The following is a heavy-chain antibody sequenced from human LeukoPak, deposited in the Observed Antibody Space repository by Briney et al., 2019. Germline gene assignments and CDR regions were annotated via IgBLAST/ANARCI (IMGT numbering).Heavy chain of an antibody. J-gene: IGHJ6*03. CDR3: ARLEGLAAKDYYYYMDV. D-gene: IGHD2-15*01. CDR2: ISSSGRTT. CDR1: GFSFSSYE. Sequence: PGGSLRLSCAASGFSFSSYEMNWVRQAPGKGLEWVSYISSSGRTTYYADSLKGRFTISRDNAKNSLYLQMNSLRAEDTAVYYCARLEGLAAKDYYYYMDVWGKGTTVTVSS. V-gene: IGHV3-48*03.